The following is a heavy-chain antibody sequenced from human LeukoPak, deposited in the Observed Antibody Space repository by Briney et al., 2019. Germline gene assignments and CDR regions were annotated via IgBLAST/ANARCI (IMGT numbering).Heavy chain of an antibody. CDR1: GYTFTSYD. CDR3: ARYGQLLYSNYIT. Sequence: GASVKVSCKASGYTFTSYDISWVRQAPGQGLEWMGRIIPILGIANYAQKFQGRVTITADKFTSTAYMELSSLRSEDTAVYYCARYGQLLYSNYITWGQGTLVTVSS. D-gene: IGHD4-11*01. J-gene: IGHJ4*02. CDR2: IIPILGIA. V-gene: IGHV1-69*04.